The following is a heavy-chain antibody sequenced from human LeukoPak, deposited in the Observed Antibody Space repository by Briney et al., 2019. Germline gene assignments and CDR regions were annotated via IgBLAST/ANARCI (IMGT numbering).Heavy chain of an antibody. CDR3: ARAYSSAWYWNWFDP. V-gene: IGHV4-38-2*02. CDR2: IYHSGST. D-gene: IGHD6-19*01. CDR1: GYSISSGYY. J-gene: IGHJ5*02. Sequence: KPSETLSLTCTVSGYSISSGYYWGWIRQPPGKGLEWIGNIYHSGSTYYNPSLKSRGTISIDTSKNQFSLKLSSVTAADTAVYYCARAYSSAWYWNWFDPWGQGTLVTVSS.